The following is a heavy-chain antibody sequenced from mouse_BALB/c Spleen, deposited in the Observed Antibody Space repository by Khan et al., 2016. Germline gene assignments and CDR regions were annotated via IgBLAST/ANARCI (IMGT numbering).Heavy chain of an antibody. D-gene: IGHD2-4*01. CDR2: IYPGDGDT. J-gene: IGHJ2*01. CDR1: GYTFTTYW. CDR3: ARGNSYYDYDY. Sequence: QVQLQQSGAELARPGASVKLSCKASGYTFTTYWMQWVKQRPGQGLEWIGAIYPGDGDTRYTQKFKGKATLTADKSSSTAYMQLSSLASEDSAGYYWARGNSYYDYDYWGQGTTLTVSS. V-gene: IGHV1-87*01.